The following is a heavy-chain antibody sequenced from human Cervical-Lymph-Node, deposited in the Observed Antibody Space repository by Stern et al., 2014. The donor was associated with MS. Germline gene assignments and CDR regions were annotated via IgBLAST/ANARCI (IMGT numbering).Heavy chain of an antibody. CDR2: MNPYSGNA. J-gene: IGHJ4*02. V-gene: IGHV1-8*01. CDR1: GYTFTSYD. CDR3: ARGRELLSLDY. D-gene: IGHD1-26*01. Sequence: QVQLVPSGAEVKKPGASVKVSCKASGYTFTSYDINWARPGTGPGLEWMGWMNPYSGNAVYAQKFQGRVTMTRDTSTSTAYLELTSLRSEDTAVFYCARGRELLSLDYWGQGTLVTVSS.